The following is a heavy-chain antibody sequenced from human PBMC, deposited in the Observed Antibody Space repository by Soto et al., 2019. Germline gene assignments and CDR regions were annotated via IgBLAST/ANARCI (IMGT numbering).Heavy chain of an antibody. J-gene: IGHJ6*02. V-gene: IGHV3-53*01. CDR3: ARDSTRIPYDHYGMDG. CDR1: GFSVSSNY. CDR2: IYSGGNT. Sequence: EVQLVESGGGLIQPGGSLRLSCAASGFSVSSNYMSWVRQAPGKGLEWVSVIYSGGNTHYADSVTGRFTISRDDSKNTLDRQMNSRRAEDTAVYHCARDSTRIPYDHYGMDGWGQGTTVTVSS. D-gene: IGHD5-18*01.